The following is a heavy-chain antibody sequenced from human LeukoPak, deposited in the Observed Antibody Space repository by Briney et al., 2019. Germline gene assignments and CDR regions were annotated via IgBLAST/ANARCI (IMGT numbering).Heavy chain of an antibody. J-gene: IGHJ6*03. V-gene: IGHV3-48*01. CDR1: GFTFSSYE. D-gene: IGHD3-10*01. Sequence: GGSLRLSCAVSGFTFSSYEMNWVRQAPGKGLEWVSYISSSSSTIYYADSVKGRFTISRDNAKNSLYLQMNSLRAEDTAVYYCARGRELLWFGELYYYYMDVWGKGTTVTVSS. CDR3: ARGRELLWFGELYYYYMDV. CDR2: ISSSSSTI.